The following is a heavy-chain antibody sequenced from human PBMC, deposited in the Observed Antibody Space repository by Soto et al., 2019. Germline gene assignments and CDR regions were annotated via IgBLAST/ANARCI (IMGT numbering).Heavy chain of an antibody. V-gene: IGHV3-21*01. D-gene: IGHD3-10*01. CDR3: AREPDEFGESYYFDY. CDR1: GFTFSSYS. J-gene: IGHJ4*02. CDR2: ISSSSSYV. Sequence: PGGSLRLSCAASGFTFSSYSMNWVRQAPGKGLEWVSSISSSSSYVYYTYAVKGRFTISRDNAKNSLYLQMNSLRAEDTAVYDCAREPDEFGESYYFDYWGQGTLVPVSS.